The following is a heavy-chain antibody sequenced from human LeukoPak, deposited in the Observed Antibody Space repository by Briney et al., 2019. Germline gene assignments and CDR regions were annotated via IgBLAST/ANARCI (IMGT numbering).Heavy chain of an antibody. CDR2: ISYDGSNK. D-gene: IGHD6-13*01. Sequence: PGRSLRLSCAASGFTFSSYAMHWVRQAPGKGLEWVAVISYDGSNKYYADSVKGRFTISRDNSKNTLYLQMNSLRAEDTAVYYCARGHSWYATHLHYWGLGTLVTVSS. CDR3: ARGHSWYATHLHY. J-gene: IGHJ4*02. CDR1: GFTFSSYA. V-gene: IGHV3-30-3*01.